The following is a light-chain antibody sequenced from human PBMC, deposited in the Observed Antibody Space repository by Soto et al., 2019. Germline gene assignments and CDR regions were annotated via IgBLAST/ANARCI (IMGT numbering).Light chain of an antibody. CDR2: DAS. V-gene: IGKV3-11*01. CDR3: QQRSTWPRV. J-gene: IGKJ4*01. CDR1: QNINTY. Sequence: EIVLTQSPATLSLSLGERATLSCRASQNINTYLVWYQQKPGQSPRLLIYDASKRATGIPDRFSGSGSGTDFTLTISSLAPEDFALYYCQQRSTWPRVFGGGTKVDIK.